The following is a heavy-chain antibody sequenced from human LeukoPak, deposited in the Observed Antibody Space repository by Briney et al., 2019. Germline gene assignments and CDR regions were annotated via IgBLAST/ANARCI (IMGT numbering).Heavy chain of an antibody. CDR2: IIPIFGTA. J-gene: IGHJ6*02. D-gene: IGHD5-24*01. Sequence: GASVKLSCKASGGTFSSYAISWVRQAPGQGLEWMGGIIPIFGTANYAQKFQGRVTITADESTSTAYMELSSLRSEDTAVYYCARTEEVEMATITYYNYGMDVWGQGTRVTVSS. CDR1: GGTFSSYA. V-gene: IGHV1-69*13. CDR3: ARTEEVEMATITYYNYGMDV.